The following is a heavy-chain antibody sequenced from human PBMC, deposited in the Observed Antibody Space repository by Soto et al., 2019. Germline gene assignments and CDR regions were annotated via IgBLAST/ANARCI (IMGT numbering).Heavy chain of an antibody. V-gene: IGHV3-23*01. CDR2: ISASGGST. CDR3: AKDPFSMIVVVATPDYYYGMDV. D-gene: IGHD3-22*01. CDR1: EFTFSTYA. J-gene: IGHJ6*02. Sequence: SLRLSCAASEFTFSTYAMSWVRQAPGKGLEWVSTISASGGSTYYADSVKGRFTISRDNSKNTLYLQMNSLRAEDTAVYYCAKDPFSMIVVVATPDYYYGMDVWGQGATVTVSS.